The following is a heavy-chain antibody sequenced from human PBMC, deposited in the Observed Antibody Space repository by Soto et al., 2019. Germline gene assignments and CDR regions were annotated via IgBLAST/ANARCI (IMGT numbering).Heavy chain of an antibody. CDR3: AKDQLGYYDFWSGYAYIGYYFDY. V-gene: IGHV3-23*01. Sequence: PGGSLRLSCAASGFTFSSYAMSWVRQAPGKGLEWVSAISGSGGSTYYADSVKGRCTISRDNSKNTLYLQMNSLRAEDTAVYYCAKDQLGYYDFWSGYAYIGYYFDYWGQGTLVTVSS. D-gene: IGHD3-3*01. CDR2: ISGSGGST. J-gene: IGHJ4*02. CDR1: GFTFSSYA.